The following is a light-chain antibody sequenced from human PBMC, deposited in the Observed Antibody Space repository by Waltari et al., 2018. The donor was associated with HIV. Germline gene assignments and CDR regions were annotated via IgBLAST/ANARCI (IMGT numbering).Light chain of an antibody. J-gene: IGLJ3*02. Sequence: SYVLTQPPSVSVAPGAAATISCGAWNLGGQSVLWYKQQPGQAPVLVTRYNSARPSGIPYRISGSNYGHTATLTSTSVEAGDEATDYCQVWDSSHEHVVCGGGTGLTVL. CDR1: NLGGQS. CDR3: QVWDSSHEHVV. V-gene: IGLV3-21*04. CDR2: YNS.